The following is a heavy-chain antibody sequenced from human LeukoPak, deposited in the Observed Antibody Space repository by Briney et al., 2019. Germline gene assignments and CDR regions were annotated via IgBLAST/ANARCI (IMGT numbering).Heavy chain of an antibody. CDR3: AKGHSPSPYYYYAMGV. D-gene: IGHD2-21*01. V-gene: IGHV3-23*01. CDR2: ISGSGETT. Sequence: GGSLRLSCVASGFTFSDYAMNWVRQAPGKGLEWISAISGSGETTYYGDSMKGLFTISRDNSKNTLYLQMDSLRAGDTAVYFCAKGHSPSPYYYYAMGVWGQGTTVTASS. CDR1: GFTFSDYA. J-gene: IGHJ6*02.